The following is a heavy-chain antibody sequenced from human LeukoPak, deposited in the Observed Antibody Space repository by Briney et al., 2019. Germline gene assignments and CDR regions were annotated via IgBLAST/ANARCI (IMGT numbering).Heavy chain of an antibody. Sequence: ASVKVSCKASGYTFTSYYMHWVRQAPGQGLEWMGWINPNSGGTNYAQKFQGRVTMTRDTSISTAYMELSRLRSDDTAVYYCARDSRRSSTFDYWGQGTLVTVSS. CDR3: ARDSRRSSTFDY. J-gene: IGHJ4*02. CDR1: GYTFTSYY. V-gene: IGHV1-2*02. D-gene: IGHD6-13*01. CDR2: INPNSGGT.